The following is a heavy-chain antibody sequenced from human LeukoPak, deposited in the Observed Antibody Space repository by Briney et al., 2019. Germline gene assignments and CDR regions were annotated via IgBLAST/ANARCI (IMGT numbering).Heavy chain of an antibody. Sequence: GGSQRLSCAASGFTFSSYAMSWVRQAPGKGLEWVSAISGSGGSTYYADSVKGRFTISRDNSKNTLYLQMNSLRAEDTAVYYCAKSMRIAAAGTGVDYWGQGTLVTVSS. CDR3: AKSMRIAAAGTGVDY. CDR2: ISGSGGST. V-gene: IGHV3-23*01. D-gene: IGHD6-13*01. J-gene: IGHJ4*02. CDR1: GFTFSSYA.